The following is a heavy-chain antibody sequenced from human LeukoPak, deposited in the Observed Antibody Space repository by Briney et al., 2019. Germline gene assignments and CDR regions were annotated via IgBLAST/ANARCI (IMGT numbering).Heavy chain of an antibody. V-gene: IGHV3-30*07. D-gene: IGHD4-11*01. CDR3: ARDAQRGFDYSNSLKY. J-gene: IGHJ4*01. Sequence: GMSLRLSCAASGFTFVKHALHWVRQSPGQGLEWVAVIWSDGTNRFYADSVKGRFTISRDNSQNTVFLQMDSLRVKDTAIYYCARDAQRGFDYSNSLKYWGHGTLVTVSS. CDR1: GFTFVKHA. CDR2: IWSDGTNR.